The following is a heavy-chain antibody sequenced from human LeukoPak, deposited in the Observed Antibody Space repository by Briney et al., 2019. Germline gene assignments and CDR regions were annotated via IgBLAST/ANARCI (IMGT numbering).Heavy chain of an antibody. V-gene: IGHV3-15*04. CDR1: GFSFSDAW. CDR2: IESKTDGGTT. CDR3: TTYGSGRKFDY. D-gene: IGHD3-10*01. Sequence: PGGSLRLSCAASGFSFSDAWMSWVRQIPGKGLEWGGRIESKTDGGTTDYAAPVKGRFTISRDDSTNTLYLQMNSLKSEDTAVYYCTTYGSGRKFDYWGQGILVTVSS. J-gene: IGHJ4*02.